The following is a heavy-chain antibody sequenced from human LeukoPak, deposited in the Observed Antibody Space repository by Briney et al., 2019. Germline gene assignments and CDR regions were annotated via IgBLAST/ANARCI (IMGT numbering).Heavy chain of an antibody. CDR3: AREGSSYYDILTGYQNWFDP. J-gene: IGHJ5*02. CDR2: IYYSGST. D-gene: IGHD3-9*01. V-gene: IGHV4-31*03. CDR1: GGSISRGGYY. Sequence: SETLSLTCPVSGGSISRGGYYWSWIRQHPGKGLEWIGYIYYSGSTYYNPSLKSRVTISVDTSKNQFSLKLSSVTAADTAVYYCAREGSSYYDILTGYQNWFDPWGQGTLVTVSS.